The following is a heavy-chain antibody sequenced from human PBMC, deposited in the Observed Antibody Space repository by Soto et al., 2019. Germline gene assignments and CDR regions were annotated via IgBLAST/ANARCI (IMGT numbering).Heavy chain of an antibody. CDR2: IKQDGSEK. D-gene: IGHD4-17*01. CDR1: GFTFSSYW. J-gene: IGHJ4*02. CDR3: ARDLYYPTVTLHD. V-gene: IGHV3-7*01. Sequence: GGSLRLSCAASGFTFSSYWMSWVRQAPGKGLEWVANIKQDGSEKYYVDSVKGRFTISRDNAKNSLYLQMNSLRAEDTAVYYYARDLYYPTVTLHDWGQGTLVTVSS.